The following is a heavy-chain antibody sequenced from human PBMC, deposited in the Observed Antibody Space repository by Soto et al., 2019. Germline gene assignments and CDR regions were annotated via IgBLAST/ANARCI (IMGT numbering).Heavy chain of an antibody. CDR3: ARAAGGYSSGWYQWFDP. D-gene: IGHD6-19*01. CDR1: GYTFTSYD. CDR2: MNPNSGNT. Sequence: QVQLVQSGAEVKKPGASVKVSCKASGYTFTSYDINWVRQATGQGLECMGWMNPNSGNTGYAQKFPGRVTMTRNTSISTAYMELSSLRSEDTAVYYCARAAGGYSSGWYQWFDPWGQGTLVTVSS. V-gene: IGHV1-8*01. J-gene: IGHJ5*02.